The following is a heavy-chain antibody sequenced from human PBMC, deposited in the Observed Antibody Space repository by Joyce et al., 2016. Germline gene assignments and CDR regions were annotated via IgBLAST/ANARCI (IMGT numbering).Heavy chain of an antibody. CDR3: TRGRIEYSKTFNAYDI. J-gene: IGHJ3*02. V-gene: IGHV1-69*04. CDR2: ISPIVGVA. CDR1: GGNFYDYT. D-gene: IGHD2/OR15-2a*01. Sequence: VQLVQSGAEVKKPGSSVKVSCKVSGGNFYDYTITWVRQAPGQGLEWMGRISPIVGVANYARKFRGRVALTADKSTATAYLELNSLRLDETAMFFCTRGRIEYSKTFNAYDIWGQGTMVTVSS.